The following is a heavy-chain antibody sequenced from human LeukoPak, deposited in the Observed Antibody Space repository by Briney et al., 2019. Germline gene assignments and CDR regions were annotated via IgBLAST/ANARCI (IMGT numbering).Heavy chain of an antibody. CDR3: ARDSVAAIGTGYYYYGMDV. Sequence: SETLSLTCTVSGGSIGSSDYYWSWIRQPPGKGLEWTGYIFYSGTTHYNPSLRSRVTISVDASKNQFSLKLSSVTAADTAVYYCARDSVAAIGTGYYYYGMDVWGQGPTVTVSS. J-gene: IGHJ6*02. CDR2: IFYSGTT. V-gene: IGHV4-30-4*01. CDR1: GGSIGSSDYY. D-gene: IGHD1-1*01.